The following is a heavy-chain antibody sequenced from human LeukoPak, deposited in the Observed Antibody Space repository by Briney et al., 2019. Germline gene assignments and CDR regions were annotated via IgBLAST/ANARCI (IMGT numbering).Heavy chain of an antibody. V-gene: IGHV4-39*07. CDR1: GGSISSSSYY. J-gene: IGHJ4*02. D-gene: IGHD4-23*01. Sequence: SETLSLTCTVSGGSISSSSYYWGWIRQPPGKGLEWIGSIYYSGSTYYNPSLKSRVTISVDTSKNQFSLKLSSVTAADTAVYYCAREKGDGGNSDYWGQGTLVTVSS. CDR2: IYYSGST. CDR3: AREKGDGGNSDY.